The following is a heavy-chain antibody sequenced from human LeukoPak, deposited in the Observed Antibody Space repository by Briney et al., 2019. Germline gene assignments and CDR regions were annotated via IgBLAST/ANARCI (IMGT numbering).Heavy chain of an antibody. CDR2: IYYSGST. D-gene: IGHD2-2*02. CDR1: GGSISSGGYS. J-gene: IGHJ5*02. Sequence: SETLSLTCAVSGGSISSGGYSWSWIRQPPGKGLEWIGYIYYSGSTYYNPSLKSRVTISVDTSKNQFSLKLSSVTAADTAVYYCARELGYCSSTSCYKLFDPWGQGTLVTVSS. V-gene: IGHV4-31*11. CDR3: ARELGYCSSTSCYKLFDP.